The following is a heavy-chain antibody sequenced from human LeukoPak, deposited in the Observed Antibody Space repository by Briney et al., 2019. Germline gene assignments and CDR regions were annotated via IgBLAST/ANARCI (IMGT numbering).Heavy chain of an antibody. Sequence: GGSLRLSCAASGFTFSTYPINWVRQAPGKGLEWASSISSNGYYIYYEGSVRGRFTISRDNAKNSLYLQMNGLRAEDTALYYCAREGLRTERSDTDAFDIWGQGTMVTVSS. D-gene: IGHD3-3*01. CDR1: GFTFSTYP. J-gene: IGHJ3*02. V-gene: IGHV3-21*01. CDR2: ISSNGYYI. CDR3: AREGLRTERSDTDAFDI.